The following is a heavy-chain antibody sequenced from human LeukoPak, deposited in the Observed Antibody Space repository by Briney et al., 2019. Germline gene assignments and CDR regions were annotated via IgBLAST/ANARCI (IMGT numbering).Heavy chain of an antibody. CDR2: IYHSGST. Sequence: PSETLSLTCTVSGYSISSGYYWGWIRQPPGKGLEWIGSIYHSGSTYYNPSLKSRVTISVDTSKNQFSLKLSSVTAADTAVYYCARERVGATMGYYFDYWGQGTLVTVSS. CDR1: GYSISSGYY. V-gene: IGHV4-38-2*02. D-gene: IGHD1-26*01. J-gene: IGHJ4*02. CDR3: ARERVGATMGYYFDY.